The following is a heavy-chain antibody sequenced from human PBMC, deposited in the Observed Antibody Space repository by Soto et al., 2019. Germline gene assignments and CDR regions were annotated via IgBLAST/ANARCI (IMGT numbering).Heavy chain of an antibody. CDR3: ARVLQLRTRRAPNWFVP. D-gene: IGHD1-26*01. CDR1: GGTFSSYA. CDR2: IIPIFGTA. J-gene: IGHJ5*02. Sequence: SVKVSCKASGGTFSSYAISWVRQAPGQGLEWMGGIIPIFGTANYAQKFQGRVTMTADESTSTAYMELSSLRSDDTAVYYCARVLQLRTRRAPNWFVPWGPGILVTVSS. V-gene: IGHV1-69*13.